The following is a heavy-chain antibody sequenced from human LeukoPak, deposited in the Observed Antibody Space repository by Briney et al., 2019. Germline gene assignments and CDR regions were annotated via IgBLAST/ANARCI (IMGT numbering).Heavy chain of an antibody. Sequence: PGGSLRLSCSASGFTFTGAAMHSVRQAPGKGLEYVSAITGSGLSTNYADSVRGRFTISRDNSKNSLYLQMSSLRAEDTTVYYCVPSPAGWGSSNVGYWGQGTLVTVSS. D-gene: IGHD3-16*01. CDR3: VPSPAGWGSSNVGY. CDR1: GFTFTGAA. V-gene: IGHV3-64D*06. CDR2: ITGSGLST. J-gene: IGHJ4*02.